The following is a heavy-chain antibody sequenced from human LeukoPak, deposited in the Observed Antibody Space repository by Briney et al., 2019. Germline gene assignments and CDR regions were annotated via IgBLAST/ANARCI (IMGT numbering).Heavy chain of an antibody. Sequence: PGGSLRLSCAASGFTVSSNYMSWVRQAPGKGLEWVSVIYSGGSTYYADSVKGRFTISRDNSKNTLYLQMNSLRAEDTAVYYCAKDHPANYYDSSGYWGDWGQGTLVTVSS. CDR2: IYSGGST. CDR1: GFTVSSNY. D-gene: IGHD3-22*01. CDR3: AKDHPANYYDSSGYWGD. J-gene: IGHJ4*02. V-gene: IGHV3-53*01.